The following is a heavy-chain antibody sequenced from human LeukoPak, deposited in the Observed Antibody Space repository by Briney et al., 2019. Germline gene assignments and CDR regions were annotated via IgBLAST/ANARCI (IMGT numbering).Heavy chain of an antibody. CDR3: ATEMYYDFWSGYSNWFDP. J-gene: IGHJ5*02. Sequence: ASVKVSCKASGYTFTSYYMHWVRQAPGQGLEWMGIINPSGGSTSYAQKLQGRVTMTRDTSTSTVYMELSSLRSEDTAVYYCATEMYYDFWSGYSNWFDPWGQGTLVTVSS. CDR2: INPSGGST. CDR1: GYTFTSYY. D-gene: IGHD3-3*01. V-gene: IGHV1-46*01.